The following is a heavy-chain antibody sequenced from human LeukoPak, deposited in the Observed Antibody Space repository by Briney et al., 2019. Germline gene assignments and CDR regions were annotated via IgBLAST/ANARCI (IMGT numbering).Heavy chain of an antibody. V-gene: IGHV1-2*02. CDR1: GYTFTGYY. Sequence: ASLKVSCKASGYTFTGYYMHWVRHAPGQGLEWMGWINPNSGGTNYAQKFQGRVTMTRDTSISTAYMELSRLRSDDTAVYYCARDSGHNWFDPWGQGTLVTVSS. CDR2: INPNSGGT. CDR3: ARDSGHNWFDP. D-gene: IGHD5-12*01. J-gene: IGHJ5*02.